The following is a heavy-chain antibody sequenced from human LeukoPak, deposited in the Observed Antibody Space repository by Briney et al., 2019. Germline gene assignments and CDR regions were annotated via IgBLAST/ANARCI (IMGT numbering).Heavy chain of an antibody. V-gene: IGHV3-30-3*01. CDR3: AREGSMVRGVPLDY. J-gene: IGHJ4*02. Sequence: GGSLRLSCAASGFTFSSYAMHWVRQAPGKGLEWVAVISYDGSNKYYADSVKGRFTISRDNSKNTLYLQMNSLRAEDTAVYYCAREGSMVRGVPLDYWGQGTLVTVSS. CDR1: GFTFSSYA. CDR2: ISYDGSNK. D-gene: IGHD3-10*01.